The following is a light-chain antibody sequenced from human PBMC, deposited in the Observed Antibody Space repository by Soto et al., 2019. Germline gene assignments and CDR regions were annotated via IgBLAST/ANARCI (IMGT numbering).Light chain of an antibody. CDR1: QGISSY. Sequence: AIRMTPSPSSLSVSNAYSVTITCRASQGISSYLAWYQQKPGKAPKLLIYAASTLQSGVPSRFSGSGSGTDFTLTISCLQSEDFATYYCQQYYSYPRTFGQGTGGYQ. CDR3: QQYYSYPRT. CDR2: AAS. J-gene: IGKJ1*01. V-gene: IGKV1-8*01.